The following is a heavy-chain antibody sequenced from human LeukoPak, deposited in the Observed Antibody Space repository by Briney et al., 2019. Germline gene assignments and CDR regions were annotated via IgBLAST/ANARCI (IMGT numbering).Heavy chain of an antibody. D-gene: IGHD4-17*01. CDR1: GLTFSSYA. V-gene: IGHV3-23*01. J-gene: IGHJ4*02. Sequence: GGSLRLSCAASGLTFSSYAVSWVRQAPGMGLEWVSGISAGVGGTYYADSVKGRFTMSRDNSKNTLYLQMNSLRVEDTAVYYCAKMRGGTSVTNYFDDWGQGTLVTVSS. CDR2: ISAGVGGT. CDR3: AKMRGGTSVTNYFDD.